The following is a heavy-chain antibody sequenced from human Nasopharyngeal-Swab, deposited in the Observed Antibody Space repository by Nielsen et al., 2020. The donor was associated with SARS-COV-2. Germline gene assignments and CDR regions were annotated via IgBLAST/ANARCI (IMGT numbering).Heavy chain of an antibody. CDR3: ARHRSPGGLIGELSLDY. Sequence: VRQMPGKGLEWMGIIYPGDSGTIYSPSFQGQVAISADMSISTAYLQWSSLKSSDTAMYYCARHRSPGGLIGELSLDYWGQGALVTVSS. D-gene: IGHD3-16*02. CDR2: IYPGDSGT. V-gene: IGHV5-51*01. J-gene: IGHJ4*02.